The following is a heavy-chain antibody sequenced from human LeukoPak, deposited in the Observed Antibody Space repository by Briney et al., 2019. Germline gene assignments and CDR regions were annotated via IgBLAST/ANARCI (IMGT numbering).Heavy chain of an antibody. D-gene: IGHD6-19*01. CDR1: GYTFTSYY. V-gene: IGHV1-46*01. Sequence: GASVKVSCQASGYTFTSYYMHWVRQAPGQGLEWMGIINPSGGGTSYAQKLQGRVTMTTDTSTSTAYMELRSLRSDDTAVYYCARDLGSSGWYGYYFDYWGQGTLVTVSS. CDR2: INPSGGGT. CDR3: ARDLGSSGWYGYYFDY. J-gene: IGHJ4*02.